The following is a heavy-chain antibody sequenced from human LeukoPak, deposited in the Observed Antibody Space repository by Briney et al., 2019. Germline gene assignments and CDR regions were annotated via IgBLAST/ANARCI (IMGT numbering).Heavy chain of an antibody. J-gene: IGHJ4*02. CDR3: ARGPPESSNSDY. Sequence: ASVKVSCKASGYTFTSYDINWVRQATGRGLEWMGWMKPNSGNTGYAQKFQGRVTMTRNTSISTAYMELSSLRSEDTAVYYCARGPPESSNSDYWGQGTLVTVSS. D-gene: IGHD6-13*01. CDR2: MKPNSGNT. V-gene: IGHV1-8*01. CDR1: GYTFTSYD.